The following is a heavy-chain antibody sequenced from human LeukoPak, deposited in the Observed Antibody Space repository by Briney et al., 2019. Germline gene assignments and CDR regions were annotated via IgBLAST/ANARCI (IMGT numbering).Heavy chain of an antibody. CDR1: GYTFTGYY. D-gene: IGHD1-7*01. Sequence: ASVKVSCKASGYTFTGYYMHWVRQAPGQGLEWMGWINPNSGGTNYAQKFQGRATMTRDTSISTAYMELSRLRSDDTAVYYCARAATARELSPGDYWGQGTLVTVSS. J-gene: IGHJ4*02. CDR2: INPNSGGT. V-gene: IGHV1-2*02. CDR3: ARAATARELSPGDY.